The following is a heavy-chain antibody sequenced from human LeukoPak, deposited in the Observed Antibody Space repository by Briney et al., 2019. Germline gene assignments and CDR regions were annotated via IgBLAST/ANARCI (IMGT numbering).Heavy chain of an antibody. CDR1: GFTFSGHG. Sequence: PGGSLRLSCAASGFTFSGHGMHWVRQAPGKGLEWVSLIWYDGSKKYYADSVKGRFIISRDNSENTLYLHLSGLRAEDTAVYYCARLTGVSCIDYWGQGALVTVSS. J-gene: IGHJ4*02. CDR3: ARLTGVSCIDY. V-gene: IGHV3-33*01. D-gene: IGHD1-14*01. CDR2: IWYDGSKK.